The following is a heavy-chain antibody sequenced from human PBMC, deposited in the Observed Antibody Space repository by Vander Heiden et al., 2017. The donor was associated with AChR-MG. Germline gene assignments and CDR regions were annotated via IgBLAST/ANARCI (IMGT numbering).Heavy chain of an antibody. Sequence: QVQLVESGGGLVKPGGSLRLSCAPSGFPFSDDYMSWIRQAPGKGLEWVSYISSSGSTIYYAEAVKGRFTISRDNAKNSLYLQMKRLRAEDTAVYYCARVPAAIVSPMDVWGQGTTVTVSS. D-gene: IGHD2-2*01. CDR1: GFPFSDDY. J-gene: IGHJ6*02. V-gene: IGHV3-11*01. CDR3: ARVPAAIVSPMDV. CDR2: ISSSGSTI.